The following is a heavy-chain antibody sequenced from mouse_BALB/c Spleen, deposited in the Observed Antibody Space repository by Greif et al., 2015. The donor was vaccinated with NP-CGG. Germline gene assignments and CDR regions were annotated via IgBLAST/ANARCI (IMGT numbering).Heavy chain of an antibody. V-gene: IGHV1-54*01. D-gene: IGHD4-1*01. CDR2: INPGSGGT. CDR1: GYAFTNYL. J-gene: IGHJ3*01. CDR3: ARRPNWDVRWFAY. Sequence: QVQLQQSGAELVRPGTSVKVSCKASGYAFTNYLIEWVKQRPGQGLEWIGVINPGSGGTNYNEKFKGKATLTADKSSSTAYMQLSSLTSDDSAVYFCARRPNWDVRWFAYWGQGTLVTVSA.